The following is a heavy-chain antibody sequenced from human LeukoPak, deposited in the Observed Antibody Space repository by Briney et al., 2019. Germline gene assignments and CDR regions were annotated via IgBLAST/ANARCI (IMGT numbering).Heavy chain of an antibody. V-gene: IGHV3-30*18. D-gene: IGHD6-19*01. Sequence: GGSLRLSCAASGFTFSSYGMHWVRQAPGKGLEWVAVISYDGSNKYYADSVKGRFTISRGNSKNTLYLQMNSLRAEDTAVYYCAKDNGIAVAGKRGSWFDPWGQGTLVTVSS. J-gene: IGHJ5*02. CDR1: GFTFSSYG. CDR2: ISYDGSNK. CDR3: AKDNGIAVAGKRGSWFDP.